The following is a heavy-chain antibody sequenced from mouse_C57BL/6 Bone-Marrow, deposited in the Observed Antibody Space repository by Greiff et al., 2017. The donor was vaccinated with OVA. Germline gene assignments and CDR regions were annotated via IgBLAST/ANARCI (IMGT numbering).Heavy chain of an antibody. CDR3: ARLKAVGYYWFAY. V-gene: IGHV1-75*01. J-gene: IGHJ3*01. D-gene: IGHD2-3*01. CDR1: GYTFTDYY. CDR2: IFPGSGGT. Sequence: QVQLKESGPELVKPGASVKISCKASGYTFTDYYINWVKQRPGQGLEWIGWIFPGSGGTYYNGKFKGKATLTVDKSSSTAYMLLSSLTSEDSAVYFCARLKAVGYYWFAYWGQGTLVTVSA.